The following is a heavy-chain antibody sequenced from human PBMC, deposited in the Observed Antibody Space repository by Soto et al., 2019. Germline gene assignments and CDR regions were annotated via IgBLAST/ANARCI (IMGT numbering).Heavy chain of an antibody. D-gene: IGHD2-21*02. CDR3: AKGPYCGGDCYRTYYFDY. V-gene: IGHV3-23*01. CDR1: GFTFSSYA. J-gene: IGHJ4*02. CDR2: ISGSGGST. Sequence: GGSLRLSCAASGFTFSSYAMSWVRQAPGKGLEWVSAISGSGGSTYYADSVKGRFTISRDNSKNTLYLQMNSLRAEDTAVYYCAKGPYCGGDCYRTYYFDYWGQGTLVTVSS.